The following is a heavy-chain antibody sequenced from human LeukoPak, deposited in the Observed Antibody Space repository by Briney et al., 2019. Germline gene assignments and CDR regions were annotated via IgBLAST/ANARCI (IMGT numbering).Heavy chain of an antibody. D-gene: IGHD2-2*01. CDR3: ARERREQLLPPYTRSVTYFDY. CDR1: GYSISSGYY. Sequence: SETLSLTCTVSGYSISSGYYWGWIRQPPGKGLEWIGSIYYSGSTHYNPSLKRRVTISVDTSKNHFSLKLSSVTAADTAVYYCARERREQLLPPYTRSVTYFDYWGQGTLVTVSS. J-gene: IGHJ4*02. CDR2: IYYSGST. V-gene: IGHV4-38-2*02.